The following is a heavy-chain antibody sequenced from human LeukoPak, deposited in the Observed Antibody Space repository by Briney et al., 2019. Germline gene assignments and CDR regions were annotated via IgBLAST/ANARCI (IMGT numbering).Heavy chain of an antibody. D-gene: IGHD6-13*01. CDR1: GGSISRYY. V-gene: IGHV4-59*01. CDR3: ARVYYSSSYDYWYFDL. Sequence: SETLSLTCTVSGGSISRYYWSWIRQPPGKGLEWIGYKDYSGSTNYNRTLKSRVTISVDTSKNQFSLKLSSVTAADTAVYYCARVYYSSSYDYWYFDLWGRGTLVTVSS. J-gene: IGHJ2*01. CDR2: KDYSGST.